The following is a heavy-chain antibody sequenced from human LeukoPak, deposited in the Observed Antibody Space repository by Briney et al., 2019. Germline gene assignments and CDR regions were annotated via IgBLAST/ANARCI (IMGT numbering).Heavy chain of an antibody. CDR1: GYTFTSYG. CDR3: ARGQCSSTSCHTVGGYSGYDLLYYYYYGMDV. J-gene: IGHJ6*02. D-gene: IGHD2-2*02. Sequence: GASVKVFCKASGYTFTSYGISWVRQAPGQGLEWMGWISAYNGNTNYAQKLQGRVTMTTDTSTSTAYMELRSLRSDDTAVYYCARGQCSSTSCHTVGGYSGYDLLYYYYYGMDVWGQGTTVTVSS. V-gene: IGHV1-18*01. CDR2: ISAYNGNT.